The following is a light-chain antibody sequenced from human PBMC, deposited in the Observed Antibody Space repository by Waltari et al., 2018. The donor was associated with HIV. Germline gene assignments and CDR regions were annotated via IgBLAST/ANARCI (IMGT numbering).Light chain of an antibody. V-gene: IGLV3-21*02. J-gene: IGLJ2*01. CDR1: KIEDKI. CDR2: DNV. CDR3: QVWDKENDHECVF. Sequence: YVLTQPPSVSVAPGSTATITCGGEKIEDKIVHWYRPRPGQAPTLVTYDNVKRPAEIPERFSASNSGDTATLAISRVETGDEADFYCQVWDKENDHECVFFGGGTQLVVL.